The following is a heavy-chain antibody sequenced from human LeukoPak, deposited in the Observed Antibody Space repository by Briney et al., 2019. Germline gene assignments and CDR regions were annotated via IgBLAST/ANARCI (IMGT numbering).Heavy chain of an antibody. CDR3: ARHVRSSGIDY. V-gene: IGHV4-59*08. D-gene: IGHD3-22*01. Sequence: PSETLSLTCTVSGGSLSNYYWNWIRQPPGKGLEWIAYIYYSGSTNYNPSLKSRVTISVDTSKNQFSLKLSSVTAADTAVYYCARHVRSSGIDYWGQGTLVTVSS. CDR2: IYYSGST. J-gene: IGHJ4*02. CDR1: GGSLSNYY.